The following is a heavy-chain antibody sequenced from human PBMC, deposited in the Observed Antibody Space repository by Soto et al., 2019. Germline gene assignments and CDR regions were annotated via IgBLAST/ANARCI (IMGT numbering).Heavy chain of an antibody. J-gene: IGHJ3*01. CDR1: VYIVTRSG. V-gene: IGHV1-18*03. CDR3: SRGGGAYDV. Sequence: QVQLVQSGAEVKRPGATVKVSCKASVYIVTRSGINWVRQAPGQGLEWMGCISEYGASNNSEKLQDRVFQTTDTYENTAYMELRSLGSDEIGVYYCSRGGGAYDVWGQGTRINVSP. CDR2: ISEYGAS.